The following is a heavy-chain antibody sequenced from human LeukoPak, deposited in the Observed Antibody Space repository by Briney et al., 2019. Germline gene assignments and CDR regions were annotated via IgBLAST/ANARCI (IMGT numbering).Heavy chain of an antibody. CDR1: GFTFSSYS. D-gene: IGHD3-10*01. CDR3: ARVRGSGLSFYYMDV. V-gene: IGHV3-48*01. J-gene: IGHJ6*03. Sequence: GGSLRLSCAASGFTFSSYSMNWVRQAPGKGLEWVSYISSSSSTIYYADSVKGRFTISRDNAKNSLYLQMNSLRAEDTAVYYCARVRGSGLSFYYMDVWGKGTTVTVSS. CDR2: ISSSSSTI.